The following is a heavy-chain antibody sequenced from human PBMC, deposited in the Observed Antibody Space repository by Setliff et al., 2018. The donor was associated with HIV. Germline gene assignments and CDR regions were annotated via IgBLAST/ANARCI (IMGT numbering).Heavy chain of an antibody. J-gene: IGHJ4*02. CDR3: ARVGGPYYDLLTGYYGAVDY. D-gene: IGHD3-9*01. CDR2: ISAYNGNT. V-gene: IGHV1-18*01. CDR1: GGTFTSYG. Sequence: SVKVSCKASGGTFTSYGISWVRQAPGQGLEWMGWISAYNGNTNYAQKLQGRVTMTTDTSTSTAYMELRSLRSDDTAVYYCARVGGPYYDLLTGYYGAVDYWGQGTLVTVSS.